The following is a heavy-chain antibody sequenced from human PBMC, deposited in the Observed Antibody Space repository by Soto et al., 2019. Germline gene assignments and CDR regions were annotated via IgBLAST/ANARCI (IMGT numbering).Heavy chain of an antibody. J-gene: IGHJ4*02. CDR2: IYYSGST. CDR3: ASVVTASYFDY. D-gene: IGHD2-21*02. V-gene: IGHV4-61*01. Sequence: SETLSLTCTVSGGSISSSSYYWSWIRQPPGKGLEWIGYIYYSGSTNYNPSLKSRVTISVDTSKNQFSLKLSSVTAADTAVYYCASVVTASYFDYWGQGTLVTVSS. CDR1: GGSISSSSYY.